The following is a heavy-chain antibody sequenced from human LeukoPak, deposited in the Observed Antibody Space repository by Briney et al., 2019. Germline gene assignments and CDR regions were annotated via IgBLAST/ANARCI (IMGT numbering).Heavy chain of an antibody. CDR2: MNPNSGNT. V-gene: IGHV1-8*03. CDR1: GYTFTSYG. J-gene: IGHJ3*02. D-gene: IGHD1-14*01. CDR3: ASHTTTNAFDI. Sequence: ASVKVSCKASGYTFTSYGINWVRQATGQGLEWMGWMNPNSGNTGYAQKFQGRVTITRNTSISTAYMELSSLRSKDTAVYYCASHTTTNAFDIWGQGTMVTVSS.